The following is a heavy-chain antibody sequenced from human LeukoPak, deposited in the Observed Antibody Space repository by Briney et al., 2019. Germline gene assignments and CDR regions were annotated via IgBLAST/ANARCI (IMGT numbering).Heavy chain of an antibody. D-gene: IGHD6-19*01. V-gene: IGHV4-59*08. J-gene: IGHJ4*02. Sequence: SETLSLTCTVSGGSISSYCWSWIRQPPGKGLEWIGYIYYSGSTNYNPSLKSRVTISVDTSKNQFSLKLSSVTAADTAVYYCARHISGWSFDYWGQGTLVTVSS. CDR3: ARHISGWSFDY. CDR1: GGSISSYC. CDR2: IYYSGST.